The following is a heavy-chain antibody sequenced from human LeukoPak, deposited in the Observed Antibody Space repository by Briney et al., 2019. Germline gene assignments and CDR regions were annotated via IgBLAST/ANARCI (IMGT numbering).Heavy chain of an antibody. CDR2: VENTGST. Sequence: SETLSLTCTVSGGSVSNHWSWIRQAPRKGLEWIGNVENTGSTNYNPSLESRVTISVDTSKNHFSLRLSSVTAADTAVYYCARAVGDSGHGRYFDYWGQGTLVTVSS. D-gene: IGHD5-12*01. J-gene: IGHJ4*02. CDR1: GGSVSNH. CDR3: ARAVGDSGHGRYFDY. V-gene: IGHV4-59*02.